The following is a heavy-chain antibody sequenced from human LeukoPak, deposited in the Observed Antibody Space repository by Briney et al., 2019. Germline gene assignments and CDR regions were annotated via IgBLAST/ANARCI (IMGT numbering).Heavy chain of an antibody. CDR2: IRSNFSGGRK. D-gene: IGHD1-14*01. Sequence: QPGGSLRLSCTASGFTFDDYTMSWVRQAPGKGLEWVALIRSNFSGGRKQYAAFVKGRFTISRDDSKGIVYLEMNSLKTEDTAVYYCARDVRFRNSIDYWGQGTLVTVSS. V-gene: IGHV3-49*04. J-gene: IGHJ4*02. CDR3: ARDVRFRNSIDY. CDR1: GFTFDDYT.